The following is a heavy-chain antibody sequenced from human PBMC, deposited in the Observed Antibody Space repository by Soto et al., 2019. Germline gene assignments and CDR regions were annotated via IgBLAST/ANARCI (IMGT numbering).Heavy chain of an antibody. J-gene: IGHJ6*04. Sequence: GGSLRLSCVASGFTFSTYWMHWVRQAPGKGLVWVSRIKGDESSVSYADSVKGRFSISRDNAENTLYLQMDSLRADDTAVYYCARGLKNYYGVDVWGKGTTVTVSS. CDR2: IKGDESSV. V-gene: IGHV3-74*01. CDR3: ARGLKNYYGVDV. CDR1: GFTFSTYW.